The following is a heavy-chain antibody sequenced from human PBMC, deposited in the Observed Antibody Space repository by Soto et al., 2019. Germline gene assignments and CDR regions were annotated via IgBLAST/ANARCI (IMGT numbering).Heavy chain of an antibody. Sequence: QVQLVQSGAEVKKPGASVRISCRASGYSFTSTYVHWVRQAPGQGPEWMGIINPAGGTTYYAQKFQGRLNITSDTSTDAVFMDLNDLTSEDTAVYFCALRGVTYYDNWGQGTLLTVSS. CDR1: GYSFTSTY. J-gene: IGHJ4*02. CDR3: ALRGVTYYDN. D-gene: IGHD2-21*02. CDR2: INPAGGTT. V-gene: IGHV1-46*01.